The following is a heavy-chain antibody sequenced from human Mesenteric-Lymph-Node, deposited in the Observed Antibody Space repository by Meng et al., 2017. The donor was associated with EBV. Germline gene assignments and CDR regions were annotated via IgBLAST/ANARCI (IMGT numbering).Heavy chain of an antibody. CDR3: ARGSRDGYNLDY. Sequence: GQREESGPAPVTPSQTLSLTCAVSGGSISSGGYYWSWIRQPPGKGLEWIGYIYYSGSTYYNPSLKSRVTISVDTSKNQFSLKLSSVTAADTAVYYCARGSRDGYNLDYWGQGTLVTVSS. CDR2: IYYSGST. V-gene: IGHV4-30-4*01. CDR1: GGSISSGGYY. D-gene: IGHD5-24*01. J-gene: IGHJ4*02.